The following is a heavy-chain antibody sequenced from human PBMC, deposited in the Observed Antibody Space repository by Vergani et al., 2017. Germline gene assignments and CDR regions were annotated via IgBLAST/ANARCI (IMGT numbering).Heavy chain of an antibody. CDR1: GFTFSNAW. Sequence: EVQLVESGGGLVKPGGSLRLSCAASGFTFSNAWMSWVRQAPGKGLEWVGRIKSKTDGGTTDYAAPVKGRFTISRDDSKNTLYLQMNSLKTEDTAVYYCTTFVVMTGYFDYWGQGTLVTVSS. CDR3: TTFVVMTGYFDY. J-gene: IGHJ4*02. V-gene: IGHV3-15*01. D-gene: IGHD2-21*02. CDR2: IKSKTDGGTT.